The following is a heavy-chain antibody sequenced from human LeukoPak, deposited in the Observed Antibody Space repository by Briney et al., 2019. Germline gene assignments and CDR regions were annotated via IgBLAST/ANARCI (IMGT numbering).Heavy chain of an antibody. V-gene: IGHV1-8*01. D-gene: IGHD2-15*01. Sequence: ASVKVSCKASGYTFTSYDINWVRQATGQGLEWMGWMNPNSGNTGYAQKFQGRVTMTRNTSISTAYMELSSLRSEDTAVYYCARAPGCSGGSCYSGYYYYMDAWGKGTTVTVSS. J-gene: IGHJ6*03. CDR3: ARAPGCSGGSCYSGYYYYMDA. CDR2: MNPNSGNT. CDR1: GYTFTSYD.